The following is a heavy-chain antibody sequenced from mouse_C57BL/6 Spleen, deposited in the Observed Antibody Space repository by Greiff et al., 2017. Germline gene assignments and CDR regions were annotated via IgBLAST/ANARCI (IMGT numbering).Heavy chain of an antibody. CDR2: ISSGGSYT. CDR3: ARHLTTGYYFDY. Sequence: EVQLVESGGDLVKPGGSLKLSCAASGFTFSSYGMSWVRQTPDKRLEWVATISSGGSYTYYPDSVKGRFTISRDNAKNTLYLQMSSLKSEDTAMYYCARHLTTGYYFDYWGQGTTRTVSS. J-gene: IGHJ2*01. V-gene: IGHV5-6*01. D-gene: IGHD1-1*01. CDR1: GFTFSSYG.